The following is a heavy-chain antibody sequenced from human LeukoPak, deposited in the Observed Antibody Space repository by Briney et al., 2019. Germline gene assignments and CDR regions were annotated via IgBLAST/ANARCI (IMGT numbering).Heavy chain of an antibody. Sequence: GGSLRLSCVASGFTFSTYGMHWVRQAPGKGLEWVAVISYDRSNQYYSDSVKGRFTISRDNSKNTVYLQMNSLTADDTAIHYCARETGGWDAFDIWGQGTMVAVSS. CDR1: GFTFSTYG. CDR3: ARETGGWDAFDI. V-gene: IGHV3-30*03. CDR2: ISYDRSNQ. D-gene: IGHD3-16*01. J-gene: IGHJ3*02.